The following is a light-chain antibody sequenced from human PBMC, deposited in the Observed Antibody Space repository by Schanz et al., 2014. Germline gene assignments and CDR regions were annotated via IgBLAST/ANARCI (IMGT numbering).Light chain of an antibody. CDR1: SSDVGGYNY. Sequence: QSALTQPPSASGSPGQSVTISCTGTSSDVGGYNYVSWYQQHPGKAPKLMIYDVDSRPSGVSDRFSGSKSGNTASLTISGLQAEDEADYYCSSYTSSSTRIFGTGTKLTVL. J-gene: IGLJ1*01. V-gene: IGLV2-14*03. CDR3: SSYTSSSTRI. CDR2: DVD.